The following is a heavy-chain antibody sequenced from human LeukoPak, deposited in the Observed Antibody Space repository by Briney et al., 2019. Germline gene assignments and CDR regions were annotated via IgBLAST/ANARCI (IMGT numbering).Heavy chain of an antibody. CDR2: IYYSGST. D-gene: IGHD2-15*01. Sequence: SQTLSLTCTVSGGSISSGGYYWSWIRQHPVKGLEWIGYIYYSGSTNYNPSLKSRVTISVDTSKNQFSLKLSSVTAADTAVYYCARADGDQLLLEPYYGMDVWGQGTTVTVSS. CDR3: ARADGDQLLLEPYYGMDV. CDR1: GGSISSGGYY. V-gene: IGHV4-31*03. J-gene: IGHJ6*02.